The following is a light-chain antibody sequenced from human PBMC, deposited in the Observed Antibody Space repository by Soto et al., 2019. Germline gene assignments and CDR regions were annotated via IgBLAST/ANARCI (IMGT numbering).Light chain of an antibody. V-gene: IGKV3-11*01. CDR1: QSVTNY. J-gene: IGKJ1*01. Sequence: EIVLTQSPATLSLSPGDRATLSCRASQSVTNYLAWYQQKPGQAPRLLIYDASNRATGIPARFSGSGSGTDFTLTISSLEPEDFAVYYCQQRSNWPAFGQGTKVEIK. CDR2: DAS. CDR3: QQRSNWPA.